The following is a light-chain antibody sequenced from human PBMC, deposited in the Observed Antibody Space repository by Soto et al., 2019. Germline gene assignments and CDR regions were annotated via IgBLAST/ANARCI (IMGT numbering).Light chain of an antibody. Sequence: EIVLTQSPGTLSLSPGERATLSCRASQSVSSSYLAWYQQKPGQAPRLLIYGASSRATGIPDRFSGIGSATDLTITIRRLEPEYIAVYYWRRYGNSTLVTFGQGTRLESK. V-gene: IGKV3-20*01. CDR3: RRYGNSTLVT. CDR1: QSVSSSY. CDR2: GAS. J-gene: IGKJ5*01.